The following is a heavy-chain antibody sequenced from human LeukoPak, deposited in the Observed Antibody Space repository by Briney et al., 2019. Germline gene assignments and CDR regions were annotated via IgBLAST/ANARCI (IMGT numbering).Heavy chain of an antibody. Sequence: AGGSLRLSCAASGFTFSSYSMNWVRQAPGKGLEWVSYISSSSSTIYYADSVKGRFTISRDNAKNSLYLQMNSLRAEDTAVYYCAREGSMTTVTPGAFDIWGQGTMATVSS. CDR2: ISSSSSTI. D-gene: IGHD4-17*01. J-gene: IGHJ3*02. CDR3: AREGSMTTVTPGAFDI. V-gene: IGHV3-48*01. CDR1: GFTFSSYS.